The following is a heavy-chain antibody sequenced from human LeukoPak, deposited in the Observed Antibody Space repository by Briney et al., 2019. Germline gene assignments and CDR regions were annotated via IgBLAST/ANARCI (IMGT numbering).Heavy chain of an antibody. J-gene: IGHJ3*02. CDR2: IYSGGST. D-gene: IGHD6-6*01. CDR3: ARDIGLDYSSSSFASDI. Sequence: PSETLSLTCTVSGGSFTTHYWNWFRQPAGKGLEWIGRIYSGGSTNYKSSLKSRVIMSIDTSKRQLSQKLSSVTAADTAIYYCARDIGLDYSSSSFASDIWGPGTLVIVSS. CDR1: GGSFTTHY. V-gene: IGHV4-4*07.